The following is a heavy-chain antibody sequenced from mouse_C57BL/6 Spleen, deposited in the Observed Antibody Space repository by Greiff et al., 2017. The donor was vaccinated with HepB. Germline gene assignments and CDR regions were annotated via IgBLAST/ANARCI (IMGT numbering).Heavy chain of an antibody. J-gene: IGHJ4*01. Sequence: QVQLQQPGAELVRPGSSVKLSCKASGYTFTSYWMHWVKQRPIQGLEWIGNIDPSDSETHYNQKFKDKATLTVDKSSSTAYMQLSSLTSEDSAVYYCARFGLDYDDGYYAMDYWGQGTSVTVSS. CDR1: GYTFTSYW. CDR2: IDPSDSET. D-gene: IGHD2-4*01. CDR3: ARFGLDYDDGYYAMDY. V-gene: IGHV1-52*01.